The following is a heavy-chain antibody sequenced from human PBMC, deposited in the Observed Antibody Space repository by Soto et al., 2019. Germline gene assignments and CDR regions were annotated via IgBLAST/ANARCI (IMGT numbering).Heavy chain of an antibody. Sequence: GASVKVSCKASGYTFTGYYMHWVRQAPGQGLEWMGWINPNSGGTNYAQKFQGWVTMTRDASISTAYMELSRLRSDDTAVYYCARGPSKGYGLYDYWGQGTLVTVSS. CDR1: GYTFTGYY. V-gene: IGHV1-2*04. CDR2: INPNSGGT. CDR3: ARGPSKGYGLYDY. J-gene: IGHJ4*02. D-gene: IGHD5-12*01.